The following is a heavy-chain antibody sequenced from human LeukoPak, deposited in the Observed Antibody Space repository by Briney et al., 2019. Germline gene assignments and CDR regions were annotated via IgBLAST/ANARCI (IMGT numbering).Heavy chain of an antibody. J-gene: IGHJ3*02. D-gene: IGHD3-10*01. CDR1: GGSISRGTYY. Sequence: SETLSLTCTVSGGSISRGTYYWGWIRQPPGKGLEWLRSIYYSGSTHHNPSLKSRGTISVDTSKNEFSLKLTSVTAADTAVYYCARYFLGYYYDAFDIWGQGTMVTVSS. CDR2: IYYSGST. CDR3: ARYFLGYYYDAFDI. V-gene: IGHV4-39*01.